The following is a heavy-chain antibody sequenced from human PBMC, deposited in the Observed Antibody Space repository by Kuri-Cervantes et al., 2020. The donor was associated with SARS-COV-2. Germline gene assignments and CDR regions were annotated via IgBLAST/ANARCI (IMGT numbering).Heavy chain of an antibody. J-gene: IGHJ5*02. CDR3: ARTSRRGNWFDP. V-gene: IGHV1-2*02. CDR1: GYTFTGYY. D-gene: IGHD3-10*01. CDR2: INPNSGDT. Sequence: ASVKVSCKASGYTFTGYYMHWVRQAPGQGLEWMGWINPNSGDTNYAQKFQGRVTMTRDTSISTANMELRSLRSDDTAVYYCARTSRRGNWFDPWGQGTLVTVSS.